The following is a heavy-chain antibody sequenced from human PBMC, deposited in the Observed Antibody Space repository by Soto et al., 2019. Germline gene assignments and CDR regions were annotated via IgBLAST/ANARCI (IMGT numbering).Heavy chain of an antibody. Sequence: PGGALKLSCAASGFHFSNHWMHWVRQRPAEGLVWVSRITSDGKSKAYAESVKGRFAISRDNAKNTLYLQMNGLTAEDTAVYYCARESGDWPLNWFDPWGQGTLVTVS. J-gene: IGHJ5*02. D-gene: IGHD2-21*02. V-gene: IGHV3-74*01. CDR1: GFHFSNHW. CDR2: ITSDGKSK. CDR3: ARESGDWPLNWFDP.